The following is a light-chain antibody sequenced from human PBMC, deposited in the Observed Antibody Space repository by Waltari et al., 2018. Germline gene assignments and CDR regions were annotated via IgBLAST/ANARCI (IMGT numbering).Light chain of an antibody. Sequence: QSVLTQPPSVSAAPGQMVAISCSGGASTVDHNFVSWYQQLPGTAPKLLIYDDSRRPSGIPDRFSGSKSGTSATLAITGLQTGDEADYYCGAWDSSLTAGVFGEGTKLTVL. CDR2: DDS. J-gene: IGLJ3*02. V-gene: IGLV1-51*01. CDR1: ASTVDHNF. CDR3: GAWDSSLTAGV.